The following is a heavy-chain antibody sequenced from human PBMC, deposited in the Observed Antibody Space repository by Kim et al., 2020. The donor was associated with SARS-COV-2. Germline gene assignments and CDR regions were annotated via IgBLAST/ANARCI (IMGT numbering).Heavy chain of an antibody. D-gene: IGHD3-16*01. Sequence: YTPSCRRQVTISVDMSLNSAYLQWNSLKASDSAMYYCARQDGGGIFYFDYWGQGALVTVSS. J-gene: IGHJ4*02. CDR3: ARQDGGGIFYFDY. V-gene: IGHV5-51*01.